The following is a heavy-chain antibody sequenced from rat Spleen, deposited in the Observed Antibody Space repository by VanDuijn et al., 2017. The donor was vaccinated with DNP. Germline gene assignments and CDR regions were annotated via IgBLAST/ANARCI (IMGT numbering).Heavy chain of an antibody. V-gene: IGHV5-7*01. D-gene: IGHD1-4*01. CDR3: ARRGGITFDY. CDR1: GFTFSDYY. Sequence: EVQLVESGGGLVSPGRSLKLSCAASGFTFSDYYMAWVRQAPTKGLEWVAYIAYDGGITYYGDSVKGRFTISRDNAKSTLYLQMDSLRSEDTATYYCARRGGITFDYWGQGVMVTVSS. CDR2: IAYDGGIT. J-gene: IGHJ2*01.